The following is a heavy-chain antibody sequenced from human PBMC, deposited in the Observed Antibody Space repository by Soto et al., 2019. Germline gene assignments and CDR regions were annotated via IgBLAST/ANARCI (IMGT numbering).Heavy chain of an antibody. D-gene: IGHD1-20*01. V-gene: IGHV1-8*01. CDR3: AREYNWSQRFDP. CDR1: GYTITSYD. Sequence: ASVKVSCKASGYTITSYDINWVRQATGQGLEWMGWMNPNSGNTGYAQKFQGRVTMTRNTSISTAYMELSSLRSEDTAVYYCAREYNWSQRFDPWGQGTLVTVSS. J-gene: IGHJ5*02. CDR2: MNPNSGNT.